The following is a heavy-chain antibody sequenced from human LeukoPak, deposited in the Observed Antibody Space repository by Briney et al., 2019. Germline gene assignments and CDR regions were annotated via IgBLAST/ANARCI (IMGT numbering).Heavy chain of an antibody. Sequence: SETLSLTCAVYGGSFSGYYWSWIRQPPGKGLEWIGEINHSGSTNYNPSLKSRVTISVDTSKNQFSLKLSSVTAADTAVYYCARHAPRVWSSSSWNVNIWFDPWGQGTLVTVSS. CDR3: ARHAPRVWSSSSWNVNIWFDP. J-gene: IGHJ5*02. CDR2: INHSGST. V-gene: IGHV4-34*01. D-gene: IGHD6-6*01. CDR1: GGSFSGYY.